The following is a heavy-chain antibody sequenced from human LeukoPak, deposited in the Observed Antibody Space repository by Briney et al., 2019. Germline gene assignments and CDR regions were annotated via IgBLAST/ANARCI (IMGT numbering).Heavy chain of an antibody. CDR3: SREKGAFSPFGY. J-gene: IGHJ4*02. CDR1: GGSISTTNW. D-gene: IGHD3-16*01. V-gene: IGHV4-4*02. CDR2: VSLEGVR. Sequence: PSGTLSLTCGLPGGSISTTNWWGLVRQFPGQGLQWTGEVSLEGVRNYNPSRTSGSTITEERAKNLVPLNLNSVTSASRAVCYVSREKGAFSPFGYWGQGNLV.